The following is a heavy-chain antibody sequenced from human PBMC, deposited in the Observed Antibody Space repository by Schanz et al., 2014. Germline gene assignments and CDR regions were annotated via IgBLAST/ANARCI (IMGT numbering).Heavy chain of an antibody. CDR3: ARDKGGYYPFDY. J-gene: IGHJ4*02. D-gene: IGHD3-3*01. V-gene: IGHV3-23*04. Sequence: EVQLVESGGGLIQPGGSLRLSCAVSGFTFSSYAMSWVRQAPGKGLEWVSAISGSGGDTYYADSVKGRFTISRDNAKNSLYLQMNSLRAEDTAVYYCARDKGGYYPFDYWGQGTLVTVSS. CDR1: GFTFSSYA. CDR2: ISGSGGDT.